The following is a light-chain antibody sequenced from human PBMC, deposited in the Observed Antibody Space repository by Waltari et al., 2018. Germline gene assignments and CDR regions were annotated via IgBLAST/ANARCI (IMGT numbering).Light chain of an antibody. V-gene: IGLV3-21*02. J-gene: IGLJ3*02. CDR1: NIGSKR. Sequence: SYVLTQPPSVAVAPGQTARITCGGNNIGSKRVHWYHQKPGQAPVLVVYDDSDRPSGIPERISGSNSGNTATLTISRVEAGDEADYYCQVWDSSSDQLVFGGGTQLTVL. CDR3: QVWDSSSDQLV. CDR2: DDS.